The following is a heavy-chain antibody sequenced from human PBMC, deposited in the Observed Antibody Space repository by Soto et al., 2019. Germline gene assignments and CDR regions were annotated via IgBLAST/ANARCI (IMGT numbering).Heavy chain of an antibody. J-gene: IGHJ3*01. CDR3: ARDWGVWFGVFDF. D-gene: IGHD6-19*01. CDR1: GYTFTGYY. CDR2: IYPDTGAT. Sequence: QVQLVQSGAEVKKPGASVKVSCKASGYTFTGYYIHWLRQAPGQGLAGVGWIYPDTGATNYAQKFQCWVTMTRDTSNNTASMELRRLTSDDTAVYCCARDWGVWFGVFDFWGQGIIVTISS. V-gene: IGHV1-2*04.